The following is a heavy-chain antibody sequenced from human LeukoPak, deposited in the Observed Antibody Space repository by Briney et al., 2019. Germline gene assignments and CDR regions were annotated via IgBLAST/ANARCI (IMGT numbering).Heavy chain of an antibody. CDR1: GFTFSSYA. V-gene: IGHV3-30-3*01. CDR2: ISYDGSNK. CDR3: ARVGSGKYFDY. Sequence: GGSLRLSCAASGFTFSSYAMHWVRQAPGKGLEWVAVISYDGSNKYYADSVKGRFTISRDNSKNTLYLQMNSLRAEDTAVYYCARVGSGKYFDYWDQGTLVTVSS. J-gene: IGHJ4*02. D-gene: IGHD3-10*01.